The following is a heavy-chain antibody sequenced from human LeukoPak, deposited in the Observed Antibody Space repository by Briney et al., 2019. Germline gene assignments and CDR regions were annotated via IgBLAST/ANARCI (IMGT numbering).Heavy chain of an antibody. CDR3: VRGMGAIDY. V-gene: IGHV3-74*01. Sequence: GGSLRLSCVASGFTFSNYWMSWVRQAPGKGLVWVSRINSDGSSRHYADSVKGRFTISRDNAKNSLYLQMNSLRDEDTAVYSCVRGMGAIDYWGQGTLVTVSS. D-gene: IGHD4/OR15-4a*01. J-gene: IGHJ4*02. CDR2: INSDGSSR. CDR1: GFTFSNYW.